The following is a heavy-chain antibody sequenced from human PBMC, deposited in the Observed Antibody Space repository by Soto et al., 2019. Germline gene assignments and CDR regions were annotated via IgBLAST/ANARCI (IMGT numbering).Heavy chain of an antibody. CDR1: GYTFTSYG. J-gene: IGHJ6*02. Sequence: QVQLVQSGAEVKKPGASVKVSCKASGYTFTSYGISWVRQAPGQGLEWMGWISAYNGNTTYAQKLQGRVTMTTDTYTSKASMELSSLRSGATAVYYCARDNRAVSSSLACHQHRDFCGQGTTVTVSS. D-gene: IGHD6-13*01. CDR2: ISAYNGNT. CDR3: ARDNRAVSSSLACHQHRDF. V-gene: IGHV1-18*01.